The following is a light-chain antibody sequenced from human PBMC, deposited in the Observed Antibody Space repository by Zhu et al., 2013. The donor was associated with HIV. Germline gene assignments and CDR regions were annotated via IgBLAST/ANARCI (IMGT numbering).Light chain of an antibody. CDR2: GAS. V-gene: IGKV3-20*01. Sequence: EIVLTQSPGTLSLSPGEKATLSCRASQSVTSRFLAWYQQIPGQAPRLLIYGASSRAAGISDRFSGGGSGTDFTLTISRLEPEDSAVYYCQQDGGSWTFGQGPRWKSN. CDR1: QSVTSRF. CDR3: QQDGGSWT. J-gene: IGKJ1*01.